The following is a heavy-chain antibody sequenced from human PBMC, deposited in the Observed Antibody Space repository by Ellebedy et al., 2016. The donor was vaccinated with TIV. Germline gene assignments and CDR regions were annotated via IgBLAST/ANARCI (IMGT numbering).Heavy chain of an antibody. V-gene: IGHV4-4*02. CDR3: ARGRRGYSYAYLIAAAASGRLFDY. CDR2: INHSGST. J-gene: IGHJ4*02. D-gene: IGHD5-18*01. Sequence: LVKPTETLTLTCTVSGFSLSNARMGVSWIRQPPGKGLEWIGEINHSGSTNYNPSLKSRVTISVDTSKNQFSLNLSSVTAADTAVYYCARGRRGYSYAYLIAAAASGRLFDYWGQGTLVTVSS. CDR1: GFSLSNARMG.